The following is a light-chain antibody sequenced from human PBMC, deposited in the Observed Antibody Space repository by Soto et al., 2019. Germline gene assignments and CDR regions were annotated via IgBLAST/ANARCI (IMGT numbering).Light chain of an antibody. CDR2: DAS. V-gene: IGKV1-5*01. CDR1: QSVYSS. J-gene: IGKJ1*01. Sequence: VQVTQSPFTPFAPGWAPVTISCPASQSVYSSLAWFQQKPGGAPKLLIYDASSLESGVPSRFSGSGSGTEFTLTITSLQPDDFATYYCQQYNSYWTFGQGTKVDIK. CDR3: QQYNSYWT.